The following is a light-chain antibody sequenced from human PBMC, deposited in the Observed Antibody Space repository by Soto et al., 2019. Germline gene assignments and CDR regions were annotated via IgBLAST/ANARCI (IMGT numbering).Light chain of an antibody. CDR2: GAS. CDR1: QSVSSSY. Sequence: EIVLTQSPGTLSLSPGERATLSCRASQSVSSSYLAWYQQKPGQAPRLLIYGASSRATGIPDRFSGSGSGKDFPLTISRLEPKDFAVYYCQQYGSSPITFGQGTRREIK. CDR3: QQYGSSPIT. J-gene: IGKJ5*01. V-gene: IGKV3-20*01.